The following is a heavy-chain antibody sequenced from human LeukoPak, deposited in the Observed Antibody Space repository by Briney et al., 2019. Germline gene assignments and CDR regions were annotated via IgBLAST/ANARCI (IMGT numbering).Heavy chain of an antibody. CDR2: IYSGGNT. CDR1: GFIVSSSC. J-gene: IGHJ4*02. D-gene: IGHD6-19*01. Sequence: GGSLRLSCAASGFIVSSSCMTWFRQAPGKGLEWVSIIYSGGNTYYADSVKGRFTISRDNSKNTLYLQMNSLRAEDTAVYYCAKDRQWLSAGYYFDYWGQGTLVTVSS. V-gene: IGHV3-66*01. CDR3: AKDRQWLSAGYYFDY.